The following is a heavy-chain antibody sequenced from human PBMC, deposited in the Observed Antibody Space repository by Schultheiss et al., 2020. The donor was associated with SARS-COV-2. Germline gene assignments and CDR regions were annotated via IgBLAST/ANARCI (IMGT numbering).Heavy chain of an antibody. CDR1: GFTFSTYE. D-gene: IGHD2-21*02. V-gene: IGHV3-48*03. J-gene: IGHJ4*02. CDR2: IGSSGSTI. Sequence: GESLKISCTASGFTFSTYEMNWVRQAPGRGLEWVSYIGSSGSTIYYADPVKGLFTISRDNAKKSLYLEMNSLRAEDTAVYYCATHCGGHCYFDYWGQGTLVTVSS. CDR3: ATHCGGHCYFDY.